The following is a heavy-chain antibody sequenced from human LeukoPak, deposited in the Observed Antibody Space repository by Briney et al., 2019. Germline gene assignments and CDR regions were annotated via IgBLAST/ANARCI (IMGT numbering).Heavy chain of an antibody. CDR2: INAGNGNT. V-gene: IGHV1-3*01. CDR3: AREQTGYCSGGSCYYYYGMDV. D-gene: IGHD2-15*01. J-gene: IGHJ6*02. CDR1: GYTFTSYA. Sequence: ASVKVSCKASGYTFTSYAMHWVRQAPGQRLEWMGWINAGNGNTKYSQKFQGRVTITRDTSASTAYMELSSLRSEDTAVYYCAREQTGYCSGGSCYYYYGMDVWGQGTTVTVSS.